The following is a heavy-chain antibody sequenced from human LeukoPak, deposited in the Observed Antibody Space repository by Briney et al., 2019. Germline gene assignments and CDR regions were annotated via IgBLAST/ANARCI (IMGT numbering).Heavy chain of an antibody. CDR1: GFTFSSYA. J-gene: IGHJ3*01. Sequence: GGSLRLSCAASGFTFSSYAMSWVRQAPGKGLEWVSAISGSGGSTYYADSVKGRFTISRDSFKNTLYMQMNSLRAEDTAVYYCAKDYLGSSYAFDVWGQGTMVTVSS. V-gene: IGHV3-23*01. CDR2: ISGSGGST. CDR3: AKDYLGSSYAFDV. D-gene: IGHD6-13*01.